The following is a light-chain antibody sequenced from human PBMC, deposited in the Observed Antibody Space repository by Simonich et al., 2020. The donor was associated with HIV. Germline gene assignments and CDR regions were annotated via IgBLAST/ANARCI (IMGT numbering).Light chain of an antibody. Sequence: QSALPQPASVSGSPGQSLTISCTGTSSDVSTYNYVSWYQQHPGKAPKLMIYDVCNRPSGVSNHFSGSKSGNTASLTISGLQAEDEADYYCSSYTSSSTLAVFGGGTQLTVL. J-gene: IGLJ7*01. CDR1: SSDVSTYNY. CDR3: SSYTSSSTLAV. V-gene: IGLV2-14*03. CDR2: DVC.